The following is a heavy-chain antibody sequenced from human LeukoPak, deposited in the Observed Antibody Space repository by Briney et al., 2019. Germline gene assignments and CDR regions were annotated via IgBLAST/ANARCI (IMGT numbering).Heavy chain of an antibody. CDR2: INPNSGDT. V-gene: IGHV1-2*02. Sequence: ASVKVSCKASGYTFTGYYMHWVRQAPGQGPEWMGWINPNSGDTNYAQKFQGRVTMTRDTSISTAYMELSRLRSDDTAVYYCARAGWRTSYYGMDVWGQGTTVTVSS. J-gene: IGHJ6*02. CDR3: ARAGWRTSYYGMDV. CDR1: GYTFTGYY. D-gene: IGHD5-24*01.